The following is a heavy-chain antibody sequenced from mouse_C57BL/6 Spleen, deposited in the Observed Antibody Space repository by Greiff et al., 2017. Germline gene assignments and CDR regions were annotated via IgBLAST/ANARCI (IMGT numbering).Heavy chain of an antibody. V-gene: IGHV1-69*01. CDR1: GYTFTSYW. D-gene: IGHD2-4*01. J-gene: IGHJ4*01. CDR2: IDPSDSYT. Sequence: VQLQQPGAELVMPGASVKLSCKASGYTFTSYWMHWVKQRPGQGLEWIGEIDPSDSYTNYNQKFKGKSTLTVDKSSSTAYMQLSSLTSEDSAVYYCARSIYDSRYAMDYWGQGASVTVSS. CDR3: ARSIYDSRYAMDY.